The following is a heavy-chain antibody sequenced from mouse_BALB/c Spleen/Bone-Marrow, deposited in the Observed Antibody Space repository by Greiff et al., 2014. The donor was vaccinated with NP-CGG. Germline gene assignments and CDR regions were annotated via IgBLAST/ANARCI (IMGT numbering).Heavy chain of an antibody. Sequence: EVQVVESGGGLVKPGGSLKLSCAASGFTFSSYAMSWVRQTPEKRLEWAATISNGGSYTYYPDSVKGRFTISRDNAKNTLYLQMSSLRSEDTAMYYCARHGITRLLDYWGQGTTLTVSS. D-gene: IGHD2-4*01. V-gene: IGHV5-9-3*01. J-gene: IGHJ2*01. CDR1: GFTFSSYA. CDR3: ARHGITRLLDY. CDR2: ISNGGSYT.